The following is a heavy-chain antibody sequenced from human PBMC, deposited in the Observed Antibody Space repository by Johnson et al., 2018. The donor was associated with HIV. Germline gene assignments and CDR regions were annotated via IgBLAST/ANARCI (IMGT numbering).Heavy chain of an antibody. Sequence: QMQLVESGGDVVQPGRSLRLSCTASGFTFSSYALHWVRQAPGKGLEWVAVLSYDGSNKFYADSVKGRFTISRDNSKNTLYLQMNSLRAEDTAVYYCASSSGSWTSDPDDAFDIWGQGTMVTVSS. J-gene: IGHJ3*02. D-gene: IGHD6-13*01. CDR2: LSYDGSNK. CDR3: ASSSGSWTSDPDDAFDI. V-gene: IGHV3-30-3*01. CDR1: GFTFSSYA.